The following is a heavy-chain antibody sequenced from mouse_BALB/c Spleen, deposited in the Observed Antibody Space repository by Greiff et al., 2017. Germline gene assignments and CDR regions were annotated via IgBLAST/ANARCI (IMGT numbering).Heavy chain of an antibody. Sequence: EVKVEESGGGLVQPGGSLRLSCATSGFTFTDYYMSWVRQPPGKALEWLGFIRNKANGYTTEYSASVKGRFTISRDNSQSILYLQMNTLRAEDSATYYCAREGDYDGFAYWGQGTLVTVSA. CDR3: AREGDYDGFAY. D-gene: IGHD2-4*01. V-gene: IGHV7-3*02. J-gene: IGHJ3*01. CDR1: GFTFTDYY. CDR2: IRNKANGYTT.